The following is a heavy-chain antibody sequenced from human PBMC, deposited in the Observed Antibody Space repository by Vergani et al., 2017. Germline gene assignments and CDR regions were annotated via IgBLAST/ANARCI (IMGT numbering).Heavy chain of an antibody. D-gene: IGHD3-10*01. V-gene: IGHV4-30-2*02. CDR2: IYHSGST. J-gene: IGHJ4*02. Sequence: QLQLQESGSGLVKPSQTLSLTCAVSGGSISSGGYSWSWLRQPPGKGLEWIGYIYHSGSTNYNPSLKSRVTISVDTSKNQFSLKLSSVTAADTAVYYCAIVVRWFGERGYFDYWGQGTLGTVSS. CDR3: AIVVRWFGERGYFDY. CDR1: GGSISSGGYS.